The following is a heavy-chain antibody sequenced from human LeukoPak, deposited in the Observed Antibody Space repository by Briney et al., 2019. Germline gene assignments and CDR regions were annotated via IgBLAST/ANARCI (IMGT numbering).Heavy chain of an antibody. CDR2: ISYDGSNK. Sequence: PGGSLRLSCAASGFTFSSYAMRWVRQAPGKGLEWVAVISYDGSNKYYADSVKGRFTISRDNSKNTLYLQMNSLRAEDTAVYYCARGRDGYTDYYYGMDVWGQGTTVIVSS. D-gene: IGHD5-24*01. CDR3: ARGRDGYTDYYYGMDV. J-gene: IGHJ6*02. V-gene: IGHV3-30-3*01. CDR1: GFTFSSYA.